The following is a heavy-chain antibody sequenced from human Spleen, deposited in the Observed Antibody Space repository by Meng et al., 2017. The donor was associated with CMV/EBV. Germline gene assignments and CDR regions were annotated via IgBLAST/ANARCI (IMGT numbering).Heavy chain of an antibody. J-gene: IGHJ4*02. Sequence: SETLSLTCTVSGGSISSYYWSWIRQPPGKGLEWIGYIYYSGSTNYNPSLKSRVTISVDTSKNQFSLKLSSVTAADTAVYYCAKGLVAYSGFVDYWGQGALVTVSS. CDR2: IYYSGST. V-gene: IGHV4-59*01. CDR3: AKGLVAYSGFVDY. D-gene: IGHD6-6*01. CDR1: GGSISSYY.